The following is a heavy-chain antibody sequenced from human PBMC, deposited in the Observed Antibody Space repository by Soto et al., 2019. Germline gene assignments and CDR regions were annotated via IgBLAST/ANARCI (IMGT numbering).Heavy chain of an antibody. V-gene: IGHV1-69*13. Sequence: SVKVSCKASGGTFSGYAISWVRQAPGQGLEWMGGIIPIFGTANYAQKFQGRVTITADESTSTAYMELSSLRSEDTAVYYCARGVEYSNYVDYYYGMDVWGQGTTVTVSS. D-gene: IGHD4-4*01. CDR3: ARGVEYSNYVDYYYGMDV. CDR2: IIPIFGTA. J-gene: IGHJ6*02. CDR1: GGTFSGYA.